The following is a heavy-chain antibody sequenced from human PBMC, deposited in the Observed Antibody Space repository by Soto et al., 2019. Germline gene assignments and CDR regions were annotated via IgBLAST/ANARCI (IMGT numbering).Heavy chain of an antibody. CDR3: AAPPRY. D-gene: IGHD6-6*01. CDR1: GGSISSYY. Sequence: QVQLQESGPGLVKPSETLSLTCTVSGGSISSYYWNWFRQPPGKGLEWIGYIYNSGNINYNPSLRSRVIISIDTSKNQFSLKLTSVTAADTAVYYCAAPPRYWGQGTLVTVSS. CDR2: IYNSGNI. J-gene: IGHJ4*02. V-gene: IGHV4-59*01.